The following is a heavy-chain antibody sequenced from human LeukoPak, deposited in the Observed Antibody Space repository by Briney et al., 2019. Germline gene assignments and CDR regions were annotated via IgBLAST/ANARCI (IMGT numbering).Heavy chain of an antibody. D-gene: IGHD3-10*01. Sequence: GGSLRLSCAASGFTFSSYSMNWVRQAPGKGLEWVSYISSSSSTIYYADSVKGRFTISRDNAKNSLYLQMNSLRAEDTAVYYCARDRMVRGVMITRFDYWGQGTLVTVSS. CDR1: GFTFSSYS. J-gene: IGHJ4*02. V-gene: IGHV3-48*04. CDR2: ISSSSSTI. CDR3: ARDRMVRGVMITRFDY.